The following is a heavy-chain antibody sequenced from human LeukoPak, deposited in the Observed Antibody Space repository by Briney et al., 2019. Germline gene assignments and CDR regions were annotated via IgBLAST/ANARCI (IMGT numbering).Heavy chain of an antibody. V-gene: IGHV3-30-3*01. CDR2: ISYDGSNK. Sequence: GGSLRLSCAASGFTFITYAMHRVRQAPGKGLEWVAVISYDGSNKYYADSVKGRFTISRDNSKNTLYLQMNSLRAEDTAVYYCAKSLLTTASGTGRAFDLWGQGTMVTVSS. J-gene: IGHJ3*01. D-gene: IGHD1-26*01. CDR3: AKSLLTTASGTGRAFDL. CDR1: GFTFITYA.